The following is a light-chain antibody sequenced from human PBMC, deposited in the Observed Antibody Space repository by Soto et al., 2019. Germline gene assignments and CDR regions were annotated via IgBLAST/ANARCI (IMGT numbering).Light chain of an antibody. V-gene: IGKV1-39*01. J-gene: IGKJ4*01. CDR1: QSISNY. Sequence: DMAMTQSPSSLSASVGDRVTITCRASQSISNYLDWYQHKPGKVPKLLIYAASSLQSGVPTRSSGSGSGTDFTLTINRLQPEYCATYYCQQCYGTPLTFGGGTKIEIK. CDR2: AAS. CDR3: QQCYGTPLT.